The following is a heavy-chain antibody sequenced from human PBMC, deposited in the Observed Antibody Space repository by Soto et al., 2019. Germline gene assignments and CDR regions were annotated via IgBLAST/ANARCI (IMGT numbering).Heavy chain of an antibody. CDR2: INPSGGST. CDR3: ARESTYYDILTGYYFHD. J-gene: IGHJ4*02. CDR1: GYTFTSYY. D-gene: IGHD3-9*01. V-gene: IGHV1-46*03. Sequence: ASVKVSCKASGYTFTSYYMHWVRQAPGQGLEWMGIINPSGGSTSYAQKFQGRVTMTRDTSTSTVYMELSSLRSEDTAVYYCARESTYYDILTGYYFHDWGQGTLVTVSS.